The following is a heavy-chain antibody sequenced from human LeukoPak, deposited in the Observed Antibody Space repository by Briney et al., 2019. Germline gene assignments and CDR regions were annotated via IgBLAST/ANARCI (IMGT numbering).Heavy chain of an antibody. J-gene: IGHJ6*02. CDR3: AREYLFRSYGMDV. D-gene: IGHD2-2*02. CDR2: ISSSGSTI. Sequence: GGSLRLSCAAPGFTFSSYEMNWVRQAPGKGLEWVSYISSSGSTIYYADSVKGRFTISRDNAKNSLYLQMNSLRAEDTAVYYCAREYLFRSYGMDVWGQGTTVTVSS. V-gene: IGHV3-48*03. CDR1: GFTFSSYE.